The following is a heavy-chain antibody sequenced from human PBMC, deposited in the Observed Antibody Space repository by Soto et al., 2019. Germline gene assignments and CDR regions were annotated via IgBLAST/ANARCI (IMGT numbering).Heavy chain of an antibody. D-gene: IGHD6-19*01. Sequence: QVQLVESGGGVVQPGRSLRLSCAASGFTFSSYAMYWVRQAPGKGLEWVAVTSNDGSNKYYADSVKGRVTISRDNSKNTLYLQMNSLRPEDTAVYYCARAGNSSRYDAFDTWGQGTMVTVSS. CDR3: ARAGNSSRYDAFDT. CDR1: GFTFSSYA. CDR2: TSNDGSNK. J-gene: IGHJ3*02. V-gene: IGHV3-30-3*01.